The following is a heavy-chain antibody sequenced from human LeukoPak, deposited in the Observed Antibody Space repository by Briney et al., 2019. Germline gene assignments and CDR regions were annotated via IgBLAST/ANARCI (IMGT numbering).Heavy chain of an antibody. CDR2: IYGGRNNT. CDR3: GKDLHFYVAMDV. J-gene: IGHJ6*02. CDR1: GFTVSNNY. D-gene: IGHD2/OR15-2a*01. Sequence: PGGSLRLSCSVSGFTVSNNYMSWVRQAPGKGLEWVSVIYGGRNNTHYADSVKGRFTISRDNSKNTVYLQMNSLTAEDTALYYCGKDLHFYVAMDVWGQGTTVTVSS. V-gene: IGHV3-53*01.